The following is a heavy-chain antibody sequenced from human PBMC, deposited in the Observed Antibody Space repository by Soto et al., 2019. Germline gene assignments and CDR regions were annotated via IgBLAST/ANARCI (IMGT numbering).Heavy chain of an antibody. J-gene: IGHJ4*02. CDR3: AREWLRHVDY. Sequence: QVQLQQWGAGLSKPSETLSLTCAVYGGSFSDYYWSWIRQSPGKGLEWIGEINHKGNTNYNPSLKSRVTISVDKSKNQFSLKLSSVTAADTAVYYCAREWLRHVDYWGQGTLVTVSS. CDR2: INHKGNT. CDR1: GGSFSDYY. V-gene: IGHV4-34*01. D-gene: IGHD5-12*01.